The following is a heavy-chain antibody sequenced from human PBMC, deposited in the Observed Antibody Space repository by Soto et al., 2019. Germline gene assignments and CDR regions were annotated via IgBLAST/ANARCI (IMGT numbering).Heavy chain of an antibody. CDR2: INQDGSVK. D-gene: IGHD6-13*01. CDR1: GFTFSSNW. CDR3: ARDAGPNRFAY. V-gene: IGHV3-7*03. Sequence: GGSLRLSCVDSGFTFSSNWMSWVRQAPGKGLEWVGNINQDGSVKNYVDSVKGRFTISRDNAKNSLYLQMNSLRAEDTAVYYCARDAGPNRFAYWGQGTLVTVSS. J-gene: IGHJ4*02.